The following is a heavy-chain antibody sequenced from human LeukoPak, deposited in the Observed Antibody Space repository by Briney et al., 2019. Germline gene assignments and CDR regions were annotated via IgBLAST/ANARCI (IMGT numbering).Heavy chain of an antibody. CDR1: GGSISSFY. V-gene: IGHV4-4*07. D-gene: IGHD2-2*01. J-gene: IGHJ5*02. Sequence: PSETLSLTCTVSGGSISSFYWSWIRQPAGKGLEWIGRIYTSGSTNYNPSLKSRVTMSVDTSKNQFSLKLSSVTAADTAVYYCARDYCSSTSCYKNWFDPWGQGTLVTVSS. CDR3: ARDYCSSTSCYKNWFDP. CDR2: IYTSGST.